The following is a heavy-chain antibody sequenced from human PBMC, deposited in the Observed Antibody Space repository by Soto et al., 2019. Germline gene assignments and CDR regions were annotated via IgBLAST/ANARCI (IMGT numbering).Heavy chain of an antibody. V-gene: IGHV4-4*07. CDR2: IFSSGST. J-gene: IGHJ4*02. CDR1: GVSINTFY. CDR3: EREGSXSAYNVAHGIRLGSFDF. Sequence: SGTLSLTCTVSGVSINTFYWSWVRQPAGKGLEWIARIFSSGSTSFNPSLESRVAMSVDASKNHFSLTLISVTSADMAAYYCEREGSXSAYNVAHGIRLGSFDFWGQGALVTVSS. D-gene: IGHD5-12*01.